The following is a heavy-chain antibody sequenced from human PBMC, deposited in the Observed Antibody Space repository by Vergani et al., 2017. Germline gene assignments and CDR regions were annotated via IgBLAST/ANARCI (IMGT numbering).Heavy chain of an antibody. D-gene: IGHD3-3*01. CDR1: GGSISSSSYY. V-gene: IGHV4-39*07. CDR3: ARDHYDFFSFDD. J-gene: IGHJ4*02. Sequence: QLQLQESGPGLVKPSETLSLTCSVSGGSISSSSYYWGWIRQPPGKGLEWIGSIYYSGSTYYNPSLKSRVTISVDTSKNQFSLKLSSVTAADTAVYYCARDHYDFFSFDDWGQGTLVTVSS. CDR2: IYYSGST.